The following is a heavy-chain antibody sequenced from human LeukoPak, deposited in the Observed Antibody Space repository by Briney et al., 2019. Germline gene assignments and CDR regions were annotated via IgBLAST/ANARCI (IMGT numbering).Heavy chain of an antibody. Sequence: GGSLRLSCAASGFTFSSYAMSWVRQAPGKGLEWVSAISGSGGSTYYADSVKGRFTISRDNSKNTLYLQMNSLRAEDTAVYYCAREALPGVLLWFGEFDYWGQGTLVTVSS. CDR1: GFTFSSYA. CDR2: ISGSGGST. D-gene: IGHD3-10*01. CDR3: AREALPGVLLWFGEFDY. V-gene: IGHV3-23*01. J-gene: IGHJ4*02.